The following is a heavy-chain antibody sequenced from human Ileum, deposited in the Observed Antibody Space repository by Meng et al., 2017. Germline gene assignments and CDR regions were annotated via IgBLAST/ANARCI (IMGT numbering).Heavy chain of an antibody. V-gene: IGHV3-23*01. CDR1: GFSFSNHG. J-gene: IGHJ4*02. CDR3: AKHLRGILTAYIDS. CDR2: VSGHGETT. Sequence: ESLKISCAASGFSFSNHGMSWVRQAPGKGLEWVAAVSGHGETTYYSDSAKGRFTVSRDNSKDTLYLQVNSLRAEDTAVYYCAKHLRGILTAYIDSWGQGTLVTVSS. D-gene: IGHD3-9*01.